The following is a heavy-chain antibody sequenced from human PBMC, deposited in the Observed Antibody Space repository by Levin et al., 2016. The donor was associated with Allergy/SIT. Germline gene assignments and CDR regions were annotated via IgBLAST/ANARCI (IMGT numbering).Heavy chain of an antibody. D-gene: IGHD3-22*01. J-gene: IGHJ5*02. Sequence: WIRQPPGKGLEWIGEINHSGSTNYNPSLKSRVTISVDTSKNQFSLKLSSVTAADTAVYYCARGTRILLRNYDSSGYYWFDPWGQGTLVTVSS. CDR3: ARGTRILLRNYDSSGYYWFDP. V-gene: IGHV4-34*01. CDR2: INHSGST.